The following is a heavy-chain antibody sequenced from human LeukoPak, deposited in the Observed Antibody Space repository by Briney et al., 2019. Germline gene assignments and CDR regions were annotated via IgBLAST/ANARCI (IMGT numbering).Heavy chain of an antibody. CDR2: IYSSGNT. Sequence: SETLSLTCTVSGGSISSYYWNWIRQPAGKGLEWIGRIYSSGNTNHNSSLKSRVIMSVDTSKNQFSLKLSSVTAADTAVYYCARTKGGYEFLLDYWGQGTLVTVSS. D-gene: IGHD5-12*01. J-gene: IGHJ4*02. CDR3: ARTKGGYEFLLDY. CDR1: GGSISSYY. V-gene: IGHV4-4*07.